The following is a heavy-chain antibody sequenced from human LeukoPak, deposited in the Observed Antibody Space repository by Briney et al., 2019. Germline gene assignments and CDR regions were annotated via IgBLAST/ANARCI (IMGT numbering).Heavy chain of an antibody. CDR2: IYYSGST. CDR3: ARIPKWLRFGARDAFDI. CDR1: GGSISSGDYY. D-gene: IGHD5-12*01. V-gene: IGHV4-30-4*01. Sequence: SETLSLTCTVSGGSISSGDYYWSWIRQPPGKGLEWIGYIYYSGSTYYNPSLKSRVTISVDTSKNQFSLKLSSVTAADTAVYYCARIPKWLRFGARDAFDIWGQGTMVTVSS. J-gene: IGHJ3*02.